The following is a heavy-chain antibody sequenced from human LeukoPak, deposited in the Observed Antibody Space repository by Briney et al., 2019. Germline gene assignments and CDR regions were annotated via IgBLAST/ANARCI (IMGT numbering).Heavy chain of an antibody. CDR3: ARVSAVAGYFDY. CDR1: SGSISSYY. V-gene: IGHV4-59*12. Sequence: SETLSLTCTVSSGSISSYYWSWIRQPPGKGLEWIGYIYYSGSTYYNPSLKSRVTISVDTSKNQFSLKLSSVTAADTAVYYCARVSAVAGYFDYWGQGTLVTVSS. CDR2: IYYSGST. D-gene: IGHD6-19*01. J-gene: IGHJ4*02.